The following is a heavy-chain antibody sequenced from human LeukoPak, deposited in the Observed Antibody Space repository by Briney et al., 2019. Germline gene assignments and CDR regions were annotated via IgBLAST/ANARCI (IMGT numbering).Heavy chain of an antibody. Sequence: ASVKVSCKASGYTFTSYYMHWVRQAPGQGLEWMGLINPSGGSTSYAQKFQGRVTMTRDTSSSTAYMELSSLRSEDMAVYYCARDVVTMVRGAFDPWGQGTLVTVSS. CDR3: ARDVVTMVRGAFDP. J-gene: IGHJ5*02. V-gene: IGHV1-46*01. D-gene: IGHD3-10*01. CDR1: GYTFTSYY. CDR2: INPSGGST.